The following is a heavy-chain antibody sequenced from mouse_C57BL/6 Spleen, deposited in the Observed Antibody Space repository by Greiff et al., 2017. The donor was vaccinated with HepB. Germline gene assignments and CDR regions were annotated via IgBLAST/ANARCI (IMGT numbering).Heavy chain of an antibody. D-gene: IGHD2-4*01. CDR1: GYTFTSYW. V-gene: IGHV1-64*01. CDR3: ARSEYDYDGFDY. Sequence: VQLQQPGAELVKPGASVKLSCKASGYTFTSYWMHWVKQRPGQGLEWIGMIHPNSGSTNYNEKFKGKATLTVDKSSSTAYMQLSSLTSEDSAVYYCARSEYDYDGFDYWGQGTTLTVSS. CDR2: IHPNSGST. J-gene: IGHJ2*01.